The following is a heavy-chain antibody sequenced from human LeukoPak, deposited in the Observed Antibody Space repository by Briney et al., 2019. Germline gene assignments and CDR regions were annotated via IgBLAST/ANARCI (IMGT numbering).Heavy chain of an antibody. V-gene: IGHV3-30*18. CDR3: AKGGWFGELFPSDS. D-gene: IGHD3-10*01. CDR1: GFTFNNYG. CDR2: ISYDGINK. J-gene: IGHJ4*02. Sequence: GGSLRLSCTASGFTFNNYGMHWVRQAPGKGLEWMTLISYDGINKYYADAVKGRFNISRDNSKNTLYLQINSLRADDTAVYYCAKGGWFGELFPSDSWGQGTLVTVSS.